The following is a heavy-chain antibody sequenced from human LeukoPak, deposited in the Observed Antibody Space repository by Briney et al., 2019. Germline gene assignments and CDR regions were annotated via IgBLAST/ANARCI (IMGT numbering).Heavy chain of an antibody. V-gene: IGHV4-38-2*02. CDR3: ARGGIPDY. Sequence: SETLSLTSTASGYSISSGNSWGWTRSPAGKGLEWIGRFYTSESPKYNPSLKSRATISVDTSKNQFSLKVSSVSAADTAVYYCARGGIPDYWGQGTLVTVSS. CDR2: FYTSESP. D-gene: IGHD3-16*01. CDR1: GYSISSGNS. J-gene: IGHJ4*02.